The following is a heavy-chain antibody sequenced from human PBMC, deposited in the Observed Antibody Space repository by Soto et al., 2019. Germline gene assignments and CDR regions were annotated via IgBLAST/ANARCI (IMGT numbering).Heavy chain of an antibody. V-gene: IGHV1-46*01. CDR3: AREGGFSSREFDS. J-gene: IGHJ4*02. CDR1: GYTFTRDN. D-gene: IGHD5-18*01. CDR2: IHPSDSRT. Sequence: GASVKVSCKAAGYTFTRDNIHWVRQAHGKGLEWMGVIHPSDSRTTFAQKFQGRVTMTRETSTNTVHMESSSLRSEDTAVYYCAREGGFSSREFDSWGQGTQVTVSS.